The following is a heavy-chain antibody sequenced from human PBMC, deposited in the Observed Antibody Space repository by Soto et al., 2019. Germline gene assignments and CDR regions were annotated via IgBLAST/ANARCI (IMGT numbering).Heavy chain of an antibody. CDR3: ARGLTRLDY. Sequence: QVPLVQSGPEVKQPGASVRISCQASGYSFTHFEMHWVRRAPGQRLEWMGWSNTGNGDTKYSQKFKGRVTFTRDTSASTAYLDLDGLTSDDTSFYFCARGLTRLDYWGQGTLVTVSS. V-gene: IGHV1-3*04. J-gene: IGHJ4*02. D-gene: IGHD2-21*02. CDR1: GYSFTHFE. CDR2: SNTGNGDT.